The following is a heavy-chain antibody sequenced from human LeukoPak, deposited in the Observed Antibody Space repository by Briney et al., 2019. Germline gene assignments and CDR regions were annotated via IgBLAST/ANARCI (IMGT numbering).Heavy chain of an antibody. J-gene: IGHJ4*02. CDR2: LSSGGGST. CDR3: AKLNGYSSGWFDY. D-gene: IGHD6-25*01. CDR1: GFTFSNYA. Sequence: GGSLRLSCAASGFTFSNYAMSWVRQAPGKGLEWVSGLSSGGGSTYYADSVKGRFTISRDNSKNTLYLQMNSLRAEDTAVYYCAKLNGYSSGWFDYWGQGTLVTVSP. V-gene: IGHV3-23*01.